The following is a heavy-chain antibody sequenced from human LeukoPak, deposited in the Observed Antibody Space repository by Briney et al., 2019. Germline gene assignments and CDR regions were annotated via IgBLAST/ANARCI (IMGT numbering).Heavy chain of an antibody. CDR1: GFTFTTNG. V-gene: IGHV3-23*01. CDR3: AKGMWDIVGTISVDY. D-gene: IGHD5-12*01. J-gene: IGHJ4*02. CDR2: ISVIAVST. Sequence: AGGSLRPSFAASGFTFTTNGTSWVRQSPGKGLEWFSFISVIAVSTYYADSVKGRFTISRANSTSTLYLPITSMRDEDTAVYYCAKGMWDIVGTISVDYWGQGTLVTVSS.